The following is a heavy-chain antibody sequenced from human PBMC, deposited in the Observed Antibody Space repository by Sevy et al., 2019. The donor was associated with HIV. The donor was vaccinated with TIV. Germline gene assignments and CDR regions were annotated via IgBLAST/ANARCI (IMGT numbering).Heavy chain of an antibody. CDR3: ARTGAAGNVHEYYYYGMDV. CDR1: GGSFSGYY. V-gene: IGHV4-34*01. Sequence: SETLSLTCAVYGGSFSGYYWSWIRQPPGKGLEWIGEINHSGSTNYNPSLKSRVTISVDTSKNQFSLKLSSVTAADTAVYYCARTGAAGNVHEYYYYGMDVWGQGTTVTVSS. D-gene: IGHD6-13*01. CDR2: INHSGST. J-gene: IGHJ6*02.